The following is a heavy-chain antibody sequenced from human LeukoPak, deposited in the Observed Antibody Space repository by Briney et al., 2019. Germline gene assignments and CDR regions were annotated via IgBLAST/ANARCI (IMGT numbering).Heavy chain of an antibody. D-gene: IGHD3-3*01. CDR3: ARDSGRSGYRSGAFDI. CDR1: GGTFSSYA. J-gene: IGHJ3*02. CDR2: IIPIFGTA. Sequence: GASVKVSCKASGGTFSSYAISWVRQAPGQGLEWMGGIIPIFGTANYAQKFQGRVTITADKSTSTAYMELSSLRSEDTAVYYCARDSGRSGYRSGAFDIWGQGTMVTVSS. V-gene: IGHV1-69*06.